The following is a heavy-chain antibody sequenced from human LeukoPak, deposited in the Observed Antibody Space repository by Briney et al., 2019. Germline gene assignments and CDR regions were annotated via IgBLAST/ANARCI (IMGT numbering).Heavy chain of an antibody. CDR2: ISGSGSNI. Sequence: PGGSLRLSCAASGFIFSDYYMSWIRQAPGKGLEWVSYISGSGSNIYYADSVKGRFTISRDNSKNSVYLQMNSLRAKDTAVYYCARVGYSSSWYHGGPDYWGQGTLVTVSS. CDR3: ARVGYSSSWYHGGPDY. V-gene: IGHV3-11*01. J-gene: IGHJ4*02. CDR1: GFIFSDYY. D-gene: IGHD6-13*01.